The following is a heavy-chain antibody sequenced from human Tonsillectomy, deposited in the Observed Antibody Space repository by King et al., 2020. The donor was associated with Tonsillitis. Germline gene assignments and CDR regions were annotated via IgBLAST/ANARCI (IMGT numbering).Heavy chain of an antibody. J-gene: IGHJ4*02. V-gene: IGHV4-34*01. D-gene: IGHD4-17*01. Sequence: VQLQQWGAGLLKPSETLSLTCAVYGGSFSGYYWNWIRQPPGKGLQWIGEINHSGSTNYNPSLKSRVTISVDTSKNQFSLRLTSVTAADTAVYYCASEPAYGDYTIDDWGQGTLVTVSS. CDR3: ASEPAYGDYTIDD. CDR1: GGSFSGYY. CDR2: INHSGST.